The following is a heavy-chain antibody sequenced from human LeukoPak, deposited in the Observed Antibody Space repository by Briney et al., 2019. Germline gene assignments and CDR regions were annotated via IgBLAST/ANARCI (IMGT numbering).Heavy chain of an antibody. V-gene: IGHV3-23*01. CDR3: VTFYYDSSGSYVHY. CDR2: IRGSGGST. Sequence: GGSLRLSCAASGFTFTTYSMSRVRQAPGKGLESVSAIRGSGGSTYYADSVKGRFTISRDDSKSTLYLQMNSLRAEDTAVYHCVTFYYDSSGSYVHYWGQGTLVTVSS. J-gene: IGHJ4*02. D-gene: IGHD3-22*01. CDR1: GFTFTTYS.